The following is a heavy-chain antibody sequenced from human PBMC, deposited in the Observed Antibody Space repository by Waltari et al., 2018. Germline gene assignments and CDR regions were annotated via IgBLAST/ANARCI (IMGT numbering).Heavy chain of an antibody. V-gene: IGHV4-4*07. Sequence: QVQLQESGPGLVKPSETLSLTCTVSGGSISSYYWRWIRPPAGKGLEWIGRIYTSGSTNYNPSLKSRVTMSVDTSKNQFSLKLSSVTAADTAVYYCAASPYYYDSSGYSGDAFDIWGQGTMVTVSS. J-gene: IGHJ3*02. D-gene: IGHD3-22*01. CDR1: GGSISSYY. CDR2: IYTSGST. CDR3: AASPYYYDSSGYSGDAFDI.